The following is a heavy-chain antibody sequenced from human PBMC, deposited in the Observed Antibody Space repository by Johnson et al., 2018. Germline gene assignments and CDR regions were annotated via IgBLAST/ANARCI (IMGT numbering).Heavy chain of an antibody. Sequence: QVQLVQSGGGVVQPGGSLRLSCAASGFTLNYYNYGFHWVRQAPGKGLEWVGVISYEGSLTYYGDSVKGRFTISSDISKNTLFLQMSSLGADDTGSYFCVRFQAASYHGLDVWGQGTTVTVSS. CDR1: GFTLNYYNYG. J-gene: IGHJ6*02. D-gene: IGHD6-13*01. V-gene: IGHV3-33*01. CDR2: ISYEGSLT. CDR3: VRFQAASYHGLDV.